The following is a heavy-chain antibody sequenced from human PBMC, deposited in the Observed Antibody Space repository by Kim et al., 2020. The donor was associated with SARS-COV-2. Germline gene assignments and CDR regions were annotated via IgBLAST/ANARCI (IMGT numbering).Heavy chain of an antibody. J-gene: IGHJ3*02. CDR3: ARDPYYDISDAFDI. Sequence: AQKFQGRVTITADESTSTAYMELSSLRSEDTAVYYCARDPYYDISDAFDIWGQGTMVTVSS. V-gene: IGHV1-69*01. D-gene: IGHD3-9*01.